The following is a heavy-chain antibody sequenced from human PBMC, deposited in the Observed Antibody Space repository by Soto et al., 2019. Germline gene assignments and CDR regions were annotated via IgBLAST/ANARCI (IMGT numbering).Heavy chain of an antibody. Sequence: SVKGSCKASGGTFSSYAISWGRQAPVQGLEWMGGIIPIFGTANYAQKFQGRVTITADESTSTAYMELSSLRSEDTAVYYCARENPVGGMDVWGQGTTVTVSS. CDR3: ARENPVGGMDV. CDR1: GGTFSSYA. D-gene: IGHD3-10*01. V-gene: IGHV1-69*13. J-gene: IGHJ6*02. CDR2: IIPIFGTA.